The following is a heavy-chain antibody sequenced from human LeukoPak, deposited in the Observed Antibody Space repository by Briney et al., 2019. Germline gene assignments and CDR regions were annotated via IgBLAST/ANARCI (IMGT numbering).Heavy chain of an antibody. CDR3: ASIAVAADGDYYYYYMDV. CDR1: GGSISSSSYY. V-gene: IGHV4-39*07. Sequence: SETLSLTCTVSGGSISSSSYYWGWIRQPPGKGLEWIGSIYYSGSTYYNPSLKSRVPISVDTSKNQFSLKLSSVTAADTAVYYCASIAVAADGDYYYYYMDVWGKGTTVTVSS. D-gene: IGHD6-19*01. CDR2: IYYSGST. J-gene: IGHJ6*03.